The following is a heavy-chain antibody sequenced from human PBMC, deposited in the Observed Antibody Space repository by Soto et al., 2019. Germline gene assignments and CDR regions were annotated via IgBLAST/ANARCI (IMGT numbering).Heavy chain of an antibody. J-gene: IGHJ6*03. CDR1: GFTVSSNY. Sequence: GGSLRLSCAASGFTVSSNYMSWVRQAPGKGLEWVSVIYSGGSTYYADSVKGRFTISRDKSKNTLYLQMNSLRAEDTAVYYCTRHGGSSRDYYYYYYMDVWGKGTTVTVSS. D-gene: IGHD6-13*01. CDR2: IYSGGST. V-gene: IGHV3-53*01. CDR3: TRHGGSSRDYYYYYYMDV.